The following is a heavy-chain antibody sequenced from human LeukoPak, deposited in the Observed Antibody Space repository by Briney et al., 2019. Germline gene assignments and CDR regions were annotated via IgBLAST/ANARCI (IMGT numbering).Heavy chain of an antibody. D-gene: IGHD6-13*01. J-gene: IGHJ4*02. Sequence: GGSLRLSCAASGFTFSSDRMNWVRQAPGKGLEWVSTIYSGSEYIYYADSVKGRFTISRDDAKKSLYLQMDGLRVEDTAIYYCAKGGESSSWLFDYWGQGTLVPVSS. CDR3: AKGGESSSWLFDY. CDR2: IYSGSEYI. V-gene: IGHV3-21*01. CDR1: GFTFSSDR.